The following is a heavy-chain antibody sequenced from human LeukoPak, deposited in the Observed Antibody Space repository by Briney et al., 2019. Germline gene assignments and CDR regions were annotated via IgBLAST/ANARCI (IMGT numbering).Heavy chain of an antibody. CDR3: ARDTSYYYGMDV. Sequence: SGGSLRLSCAASGFTFSSYSMNWVRQAPGKGLEWVSSISSSSSYIYYADSVKGRFTISRDNAKNSLYLQMNSLRAEDTAVYYCARDTSYYYGMDVWGQGTTVTVSS. V-gene: IGHV3-21*01. D-gene: IGHD3-3*01. CDR2: ISSSSSYI. J-gene: IGHJ6*02. CDR1: GFTFSSYS.